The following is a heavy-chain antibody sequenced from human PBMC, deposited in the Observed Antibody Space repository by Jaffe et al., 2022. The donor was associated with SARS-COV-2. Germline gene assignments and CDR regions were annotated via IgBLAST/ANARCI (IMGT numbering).Heavy chain of an antibody. D-gene: IGHD3-10*01. Sequence: EVQLVESGGGLVQPGGSLRLSCAASGFTFSSYWMHWVRQAPGKGLVWVSRINSDGSSTSYADSVKGRFTISRDNAKNTLYLQMNSLRAEDTAVYYCARVWYYGSGSPHLGYYGMDVWGQGTTVTVSS. V-gene: IGHV3-74*01. J-gene: IGHJ6*02. CDR1: GFTFSSYW. CDR2: INSDGSST. CDR3: ARVWYYGSGSPHLGYYGMDV.